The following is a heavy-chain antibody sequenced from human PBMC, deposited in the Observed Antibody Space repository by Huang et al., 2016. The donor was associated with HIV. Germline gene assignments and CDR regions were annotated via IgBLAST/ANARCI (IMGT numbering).Heavy chain of an antibody. CDR2: IYYMGIT. J-gene: IGHJ6*03. CDR1: GGSIRSSDYH. Sequence: QLLLQESGPGLVKPSEALALTCAVSGGSIRSSDYHWGWIRQPPGKGLEWIGGIYYMGITHYSPSLKSRVTIAVDTSKNLFFLNLTSMTAADTAVYYCARHREGPVAYYSGWGSHLNYMDVWGRGRTVVVSS. D-gene: IGHD3-10*01. CDR3: ARHREGPVAYYSGWGSHLNYMDV. V-gene: IGHV4-39*01.